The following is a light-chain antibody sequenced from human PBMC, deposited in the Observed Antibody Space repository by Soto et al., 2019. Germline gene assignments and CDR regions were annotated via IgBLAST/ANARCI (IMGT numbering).Light chain of an antibody. V-gene: IGKV3D-11*01. CDR3: QQRRTRLT. CDR2: QTS. CDR1: QYINTR. J-gene: IGKJ4*01. Sequence: EIVLTQSPATLSSFPGDRVTLSCRASQYINTRLAWYQHRPGQAPRLLIYQTSIRAAGIPARFSASGTGTDFTLTISDVQPEDFAVYYCQQRRTRLTFGGGTRVEIE.